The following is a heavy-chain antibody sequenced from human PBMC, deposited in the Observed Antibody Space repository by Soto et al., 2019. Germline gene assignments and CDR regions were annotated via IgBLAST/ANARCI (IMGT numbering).Heavy chain of an antibody. CDR1: GYTFTSYG. CDR3: AREPFGDYRNYYYGMDV. D-gene: IGHD4-17*01. CDR2: ISAYNGNT. J-gene: IGHJ6*02. V-gene: IGHV1-18*01. Sequence: ASVKVSCKASGYTFTSYGISWVRQAPGQGLEWMGWISAYNGNTNYAQKLQGRVTMTTDTSTSTAYMELRSLRSDDTAVYYCAREPFGDYRNYYYGMDVRGQGTTVTVSS.